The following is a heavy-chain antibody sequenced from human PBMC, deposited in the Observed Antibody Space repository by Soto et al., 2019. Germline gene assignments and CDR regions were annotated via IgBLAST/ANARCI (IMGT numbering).Heavy chain of an antibody. V-gene: IGHV1-24*01. CDR1: GYTLTELS. J-gene: IGHJ3*02. CDR2: FDPEDGET. CDR3: ARVQYYYDSSGYLSGPRDDAFDI. D-gene: IGHD3-22*01. Sequence: ASVKVSCKVSGYTLTELSMHWVRQAPGKGLEWMGGFDPEDGETIYAQKFQGRVTMTEDTSTDTAYMELSSLRSEDTAVYYCARVQYYYDSSGYLSGPRDDAFDIWGQGTMVTVSS.